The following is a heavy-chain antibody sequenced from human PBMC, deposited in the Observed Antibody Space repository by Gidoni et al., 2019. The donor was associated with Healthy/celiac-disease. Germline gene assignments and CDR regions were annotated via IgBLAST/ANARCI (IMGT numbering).Heavy chain of an antibody. CDR3: ARQAVRGVLNWFDP. V-gene: IGHV5-51*01. CDR2: IYPGDSDT. Sequence: KGLEWMGIIYPGDSDTRYSPSFQGQVTISADKSISTAYLQWSSLKASDTAMYYCARQAVRGVLNWFDPWGQGTLVTVSS. J-gene: IGHJ5*02. D-gene: IGHD3-10*01.